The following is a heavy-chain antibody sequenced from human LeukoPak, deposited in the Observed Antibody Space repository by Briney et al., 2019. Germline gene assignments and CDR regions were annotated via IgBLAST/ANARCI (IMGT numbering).Heavy chain of an antibody. V-gene: IGHV3-33*01. Sequence: GSLRLSCAASGFTFSSYGMHWVRQAPGKGLEWWAIIWYDGSNKYYADSVKGRFTISRDNSKNTVYLQMNGLRAEDTAVYYCAREGGDYGNYDDAFDIWGQGTMVTVSS. J-gene: IGHJ3*02. CDR1: GFTFSSYG. CDR2: IWYDGSNK. D-gene: IGHD4-11*01. CDR3: AREGGDYGNYDDAFDI.